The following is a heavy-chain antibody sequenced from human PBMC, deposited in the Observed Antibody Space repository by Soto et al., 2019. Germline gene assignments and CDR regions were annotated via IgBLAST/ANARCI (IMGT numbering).Heavy chain of an antibody. CDR1: GGTFSSYA. D-gene: IGHD6-19*01. CDR2: IIPIFGTA. V-gene: IGHV1-69*13. J-gene: IGHJ6*02. Sequence: SVKVSCKASGGTFSSYAISWVRQAPGQGLEWMGGIIPIFGTANYAQKFQGRVTITADESTSTAYMELSSLRSEDTAVYYCARTRIAVAGIYYYYGMDVWGQGTTVTVSS. CDR3: ARTRIAVAGIYYYYGMDV.